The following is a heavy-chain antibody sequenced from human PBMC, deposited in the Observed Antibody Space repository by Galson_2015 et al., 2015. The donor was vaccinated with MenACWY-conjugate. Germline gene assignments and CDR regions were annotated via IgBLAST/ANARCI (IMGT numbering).Heavy chain of an antibody. CDR3: ASLAPDAFDI. J-gene: IGHJ3*02. V-gene: IGHV1-46*01. CDR2: INPSGGST. Sequence: SVKVSCKASGYTFTSYYMHWVRQAPGQGLEWMGIINPSGGSTSYAQKFQGRVTMTRDTSTSTAYMELSSLRSEDTAVYYCASLAPDAFDIWGQGTMVTVSS. D-gene: IGHD3-3*02. CDR1: GYTFTSYY.